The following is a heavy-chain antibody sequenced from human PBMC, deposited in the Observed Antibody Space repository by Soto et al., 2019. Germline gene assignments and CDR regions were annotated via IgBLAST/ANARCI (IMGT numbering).Heavy chain of an antibody. Sequence: ETLSLTCTVSGGSISIYYWSWIRQPAGKGLEWIGRIYSSGTTNYNTSVKSRVTMPVDTSKNQFSLRLTSVTAADTAIYYCPRGIVGTTHHDYWGQGTLVTVSS. CDR1: GGSISIYY. CDR2: IYSSGTT. V-gene: IGHV4-4*07. J-gene: IGHJ4*02. CDR3: PRGIVGTTHHDY. D-gene: IGHD1-26*01.